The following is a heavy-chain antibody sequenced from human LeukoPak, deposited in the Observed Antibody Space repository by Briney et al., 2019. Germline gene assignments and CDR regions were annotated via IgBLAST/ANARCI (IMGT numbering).Heavy chain of an antibody. V-gene: IGHV3-7*01. CDR2: IKQDGSEK. J-gene: IGHJ4*02. CDR3: AGDRGRDYFDY. Sequence: PGGSLRLSCAASGFTFSSYWMSWVRQAPGKGLEWVANIKQDGSEKYYVDSVKGRFTTSRDNAKNSLYLQMNSLRAEDTAVYYCAGDRGRDYFDYWGQGTLVTVSS. CDR1: GFTFSSYW. D-gene: IGHD3-10*01.